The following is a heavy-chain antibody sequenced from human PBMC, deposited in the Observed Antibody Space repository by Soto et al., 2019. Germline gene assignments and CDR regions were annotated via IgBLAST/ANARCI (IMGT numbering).Heavy chain of an antibody. J-gene: IGHJ6*02. D-gene: IGHD2-2*02. Sequence: NPSETLSLTCTVAGGSISSSSYYWGWIRQPPGKGLEWIGSIYYSGSTYYNPSLKSRVTISVDTSKNQFSLKLSSVTAADTAVYYCARQRVVPAAIVRYYYYYYGMDVWGQGTTVTASS. CDR3: ARQRVVPAAIVRYYYYYYGMDV. V-gene: IGHV4-39*01. CDR2: IYYSGST. CDR1: GGSISSSSYY.